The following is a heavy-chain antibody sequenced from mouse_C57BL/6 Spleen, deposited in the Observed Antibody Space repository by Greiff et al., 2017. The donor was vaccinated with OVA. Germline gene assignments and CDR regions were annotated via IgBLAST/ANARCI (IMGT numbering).Heavy chain of an antibody. D-gene: IGHD6-5*01. CDR1: GYTFTSYW. CDR3: ARRAYDLPYAMDY. V-gene: IGHV1-69*01. CDR2: IDPSDSYT. Sequence: QVQLQQPGAELVMPGASVKLSCKASGYTFTSYWMHWVKQRPGQGLEWIGEIDPSDSYTNYNQKFKGKSTLTVDKSSSTAYMPLSSLTSEDSAVYYCARRAYDLPYAMDYWGQGTSVTVSS. J-gene: IGHJ4*01.